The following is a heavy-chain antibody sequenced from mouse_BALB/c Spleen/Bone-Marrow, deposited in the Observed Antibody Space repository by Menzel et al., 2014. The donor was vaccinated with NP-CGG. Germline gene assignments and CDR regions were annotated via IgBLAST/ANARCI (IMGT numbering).Heavy chain of an antibody. D-gene: IGHD1-1*01. CDR3: AKDDYGRSRFAY. J-gene: IGHJ3*01. Sequence: EVKLVESGPDLVKPSQSLSLTCTVTGYSITSGYSWHWIRQFPGNKLEWMGYIHYSGSTNYNPSLKSRISITQDTSKNQFFLQLNSVTTEDTATYYCAKDDYGRSRFAYWGQGTLVTVSA. CDR1: GYSITSGYS. CDR2: IHYSGST. V-gene: IGHV3-1*02.